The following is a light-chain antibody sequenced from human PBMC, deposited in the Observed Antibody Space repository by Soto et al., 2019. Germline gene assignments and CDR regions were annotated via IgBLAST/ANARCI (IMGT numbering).Light chain of an antibody. CDR1: QSVSSSY. V-gene: IGKV3-20*01. CDR3: QQDGSSPRVT. J-gene: IGKJ4*01. CDR2: GAS. Sequence: EIVLTQSPGTLSLSPGERATLSCRASQSVSSSYLAWYQQKPGQAPRLLIYGASSSATGIPDRFSGSGSGTDFTLTISTLEPEDFAVYYCQQDGSSPRVTFGGGTKVEIK.